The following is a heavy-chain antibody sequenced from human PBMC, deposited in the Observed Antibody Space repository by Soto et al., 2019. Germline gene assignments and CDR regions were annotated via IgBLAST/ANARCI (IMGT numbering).Heavy chain of an antibody. CDR2: VDPNSGGA. CDR3: ARAHITMMGDAFDI. J-gene: IGHJ3*02. V-gene: IGHV1-2*02. CDR1: VYTFTGYY. D-gene: IGHD3-22*01. Sequence: ASVNVSCKVSVYTFTGYYMHWVRQAPGQGVAGMGWVDPNSGGAYDAQKFPGRVTMTRNTLISKAYMELSRVRSEDTCACGWARAHITMMGDAFDIWGQGTLVTVSS.